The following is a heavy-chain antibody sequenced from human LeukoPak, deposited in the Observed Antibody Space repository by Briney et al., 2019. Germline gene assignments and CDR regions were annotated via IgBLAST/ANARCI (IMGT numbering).Heavy chain of an antibody. V-gene: IGHV1-2*02. CDR3: ATGYCSGGSCPGPYQYVMDV. CDR1: GYTFTSYG. Sequence: GASVKVSCKASGYTFTSYGISWVRQAPGQGLEWMEWINPNSGGTNYAQKFQGRVTMTRDMSISTAYMEMSSLRCEDTAVYYCATGYCSGGSCPGPYQYVMDVWGQGTTVIVSS. D-gene: IGHD2-15*01. J-gene: IGHJ6*02. CDR2: INPNSGGT.